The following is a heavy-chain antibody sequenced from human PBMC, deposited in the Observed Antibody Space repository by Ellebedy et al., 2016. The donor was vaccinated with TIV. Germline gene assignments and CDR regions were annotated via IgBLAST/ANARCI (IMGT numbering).Heavy chain of an antibody. V-gene: IGHV3-7*01. CDR3: AREGLFALWV. CDR1: GLTFSNYW. J-gene: IGHJ4*02. CDR2: IKQDGNEK. D-gene: IGHD2-21*01. Sequence: GGSLRLSXAASGLTFSNYWMNWVRQVPGKGLEWVANIKQDGNEKYYMNSVKGRFTISRDNAKNSLYLQMNSLTVEDTAVYYCAREGLFALWVWGQGTLVTVSS.